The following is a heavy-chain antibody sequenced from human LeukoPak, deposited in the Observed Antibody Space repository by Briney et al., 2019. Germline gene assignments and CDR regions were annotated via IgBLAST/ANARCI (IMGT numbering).Heavy chain of an antibody. D-gene: IGHD3-3*01. V-gene: IGHV1-46*01. CDR3: ARDLYYDFWSGARSYYMDV. CDR2: INPSGGST. J-gene: IGHJ6*03. CDR1: GYTFTSYY. Sequence: GASVKVSCKASGYTFTSYYMHWVRQAPGQGLEWMGIINPSGGSTSYAQKFQGRVTMTRDTSTSTVYMELSSLRSEDTAVYYCARDLYYDFWSGARSYYMDVWGKGTTVTVSS.